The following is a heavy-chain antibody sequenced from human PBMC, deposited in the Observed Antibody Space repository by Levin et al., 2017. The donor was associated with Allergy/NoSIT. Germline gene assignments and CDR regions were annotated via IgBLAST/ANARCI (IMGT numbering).Heavy chain of an antibody. CDR2: IYYSGST. J-gene: IGHJ3*02. Sequence: SQTLSLTCTVSGGSISSSSSYWGWIRQPPGKGLEWIGSIYYSGSTYYNPSLKSRVTISVDTSKNQFSLKLSSVIAADTAVYYCAEYCSSTSCQRRAFDIWGQGTMVTVSS. V-gene: IGHV4-39*07. CDR1: GGSISSSSSY. D-gene: IGHD2-2*01. CDR3: AEYCSSTSCQRRAFDI.